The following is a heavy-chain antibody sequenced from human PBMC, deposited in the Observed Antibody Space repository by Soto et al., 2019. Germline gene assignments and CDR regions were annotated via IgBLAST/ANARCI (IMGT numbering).Heavy chain of an antibody. J-gene: IGHJ6*02. CDR2: IYHSGST. CDR1: GGSISSSNW. CDR3: AIDTGPQAYDYGDYYYYGMDV. Sequence: QVQLRESGPGLVKPSGTLSLTCAVSGGSISSSNWWSWVRQPPGKGLEWIGEIYHSGSTNYNPSLKSRVTISVAKSKNQFSLKLSSVTAADTAVYYCAIDTGPQAYDYGDYYYYGMDVWGQGTTVTVSS. D-gene: IGHD4-17*01. V-gene: IGHV4-4*02.